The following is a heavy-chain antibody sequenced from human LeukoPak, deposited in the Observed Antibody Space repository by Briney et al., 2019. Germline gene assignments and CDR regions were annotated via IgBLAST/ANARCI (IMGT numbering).Heavy chain of an antibody. CDR2: IYTSGST. CDR1: GGSISSGSYY. J-gene: IGHJ4*02. D-gene: IGHD6-13*01. V-gene: IGHV4-61*02. Sequence: SETLSLTCTVSGGSISSGSYYWSWIRQPAGKGLEWIGRIYTSGSTNYNPSLKSRVTMSVDTSKNQFSLKLTSVTAADTAVYYCAGGDSSSWYRFFDYWGQGILVTVSS. CDR3: AGGDSSSWYRFFDY.